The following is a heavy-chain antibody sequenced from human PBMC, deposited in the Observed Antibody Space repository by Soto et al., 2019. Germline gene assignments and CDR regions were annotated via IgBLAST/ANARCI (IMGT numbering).Heavy chain of an antibody. CDR3: ARDETQSWPMKGHTIRPFDY. CDR2: ISAYNGNT. CDR1: GYTFTSYG. J-gene: IGHJ4*02. D-gene: IGHD6-13*01. Sequence: VASVKVSCKASGYTFTSYGISWVRQAPGQGLEWMGWISAYNGNTNYAQKLQGRVTMTTDTSTSTAYMELRSLRSDDTAVYYCARDETQSWPMKGHTIRPFDYWGQGTLVTVSS. V-gene: IGHV1-18*01.